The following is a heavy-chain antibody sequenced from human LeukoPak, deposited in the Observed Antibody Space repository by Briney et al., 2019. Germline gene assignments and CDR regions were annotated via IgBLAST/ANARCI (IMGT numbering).Heavy chain of an antibody. Sequence: SVKVSCKASGYTFTSNSINWVRQAPGQGLEWMGGIIPIFGTANYAQKFQGRVTITADESTSTAYMELSSLRSEDTAVYYCAREGGGYDASPMDVWGKGTTVTISS. D-gene: IGHD5-12*01. CDR3: AREGGGYDASPMDV. J-gene: IGHJ6*04. CDR2: IIPIFGTA. CDR1: GYTFTSNS. V-gene: IGHV1-69*13.